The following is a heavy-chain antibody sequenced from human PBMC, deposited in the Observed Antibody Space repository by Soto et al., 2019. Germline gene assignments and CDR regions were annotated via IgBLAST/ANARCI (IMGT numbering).Heavy chain of an antibody. CDR2: ISYDGSNK. CDR3: AKPHSVALDY. D-gene: IGHD3-3*02. Sequence: QVQLVESGGGVVQPGRSLRLSCAASGFTFSSHGMHWVRQAPGKGLEWVAIISYDGSNKYYADSVQRRFTISKDNSKNTLYLQMNSLRAEDTAVYYCAKPHSVALDYWGQGTLVTVSS. V-gene: IGHV3-30*18. CDR1: GFTFSSHG. J-gene: IGHJ4*02.